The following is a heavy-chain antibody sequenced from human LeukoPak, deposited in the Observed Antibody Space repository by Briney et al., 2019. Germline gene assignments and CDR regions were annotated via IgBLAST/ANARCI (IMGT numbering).Heavy chain of an antibody. D-gene: IGHD1-26*01. V-gene: IGHV3-30*02. Sequence: GGSLRLSCAAPGFEFGTFGMHWVRQPPGKGLTWVAFIRSDGSEAFYADSVKGRFTVSRNNRNDTVFLQLTKVTTADTGVYYCAKGSTVPDWGQGTLVTVS. CDR3: AKGSTVPD. J-gene: IGHJ4*01. CDR2: IRSDGSEA. CDR1: GFEFGTFG.